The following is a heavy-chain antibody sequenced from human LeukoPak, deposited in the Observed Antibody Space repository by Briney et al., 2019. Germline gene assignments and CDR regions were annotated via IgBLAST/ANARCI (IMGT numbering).Heavy chain of an antibody. D-gene: IGHD3-22*01. Sequence: ASVKVSCKASGYTFTSYGISWVRQAPGQGLEWMGWISAYNGNTNYAQKLQGRVTMTTDTSTSTAYMELRSLRCDDTAVYYCARAPFVYYDSSGLPSFFDSGGQGPLVPVSP. CDR3: ARAPFVYYDSSGLPSFFDS. J-gene: IGHJ4*02. CDR1: GYTFTSYG. V-gene: IGHV1-18*01. CDR2: ISAYNGNT.